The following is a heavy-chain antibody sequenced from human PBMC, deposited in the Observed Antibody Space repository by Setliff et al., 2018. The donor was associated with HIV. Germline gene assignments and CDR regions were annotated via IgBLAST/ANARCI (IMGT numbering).Heavy chain of an antibody. CDR3: VRYSPRGYTLTGPY. V-gene: IGHV4-61*01. D-gene: IGHD6-25*01. Sequence: SETLSLTCTVAGGSVSSGSYYWSWIRQPPGRGLEWIGYIYYTGSTKHNPSLKRRGTISLDTSKNLFSLKLTSVTAADTAVYCCVRYSPRGYTLTGPYWGQGTLVTVSS. CDR2: IYYTGST. J-gene: IGHJ4*02. CDR1: GGSVSSGSYY.